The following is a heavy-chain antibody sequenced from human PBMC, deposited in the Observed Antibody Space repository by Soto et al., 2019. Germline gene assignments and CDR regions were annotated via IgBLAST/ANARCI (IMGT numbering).Heavy chain of an antibody. J-gene: IGHJ4*02. CDR2: ISAYNGNT. V-gene: IGHV1-18*01. CDR3: SSGMAAGTY. Sequence: GASVKVSCKASGYTFNRYAISWVRQAPGQGLEWMGWISAYNGNTNYAQKFQGRVTMTTDTSTSTAYMELNSLKTADTAVYYCSSGMAAGTYWGQGTLVTVSS. D-gene: IGHD6-13*01. CDR1: GYTFNRYA.